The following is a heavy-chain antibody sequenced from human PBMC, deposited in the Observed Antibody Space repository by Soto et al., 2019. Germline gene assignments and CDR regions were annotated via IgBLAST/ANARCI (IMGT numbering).Heavy chain of an antibody. Sequence: GGSLRLSCAASGFTFSSYAMSWVRQAPGKGLEWVSGISDSGGSTYYADSVKGRFSVSRDNSKNTLYLQMTRLRVEDTAVYYCAKDGQWLDVHFDYWGKGTLVTVSS. D-gene: IGHD6-19*01. J-gene: IGHJ4*02. CDR2: ISDSGGST. CDR3: AKDGQWLDVHFDY. V-gene: IGHV3-23*01. CDR1: GFTFSSYA.